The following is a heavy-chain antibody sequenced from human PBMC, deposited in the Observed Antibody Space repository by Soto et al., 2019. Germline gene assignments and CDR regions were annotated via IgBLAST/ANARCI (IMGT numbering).Heavy chain of an antibody. Sequence: SETLSLTCTVSGGSISSYYWSWIRQAPGKGLEWIGYIYYSGSTNYNPSLKSRVTISVDTSKNQFSLKLSSVTAADTAVYYCARGGDYYDSSGYWFDPWGQGTLVTVSS. CDR3: ARGGDYYDSSGYWFDP. D-gene: IGHD3-22*01. CDR1: GGSISSYY. V-gene: IGHV4-59*01. CDR2: IYYSGST. J-gene: IGHJ5*02.